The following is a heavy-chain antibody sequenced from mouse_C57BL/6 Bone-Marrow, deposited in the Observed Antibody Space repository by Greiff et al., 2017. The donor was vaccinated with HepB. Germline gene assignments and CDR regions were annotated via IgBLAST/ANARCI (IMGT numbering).Heavy chain of an antibody. V-gene: IGHV10-1*01. J-gene: IGHJ3*01. CDR2: IRSKSNNYAT. D-gene: IGHD6-1*01. Sequence: EVKLVESGGGLVQPKGSLKLSCAASGFSFNTYAMNWVRQAPGKGLEWVARIRSKSNNYATYYADSVKDRFTISRDDSESMLYLQMNNLKTEDTAMYYCVRQEQPAWFAYWGQGTLVTVSA. CDR1: GFSFNTYA. CDR3: VRQEQPAWFAY.